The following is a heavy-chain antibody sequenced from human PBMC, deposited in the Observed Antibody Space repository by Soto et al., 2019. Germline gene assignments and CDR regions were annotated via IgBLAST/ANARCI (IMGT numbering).Heavy chain of an antibody. CDR2: IDWDDDK. CDR1: GFSLSTSGMC. CDR3: ARIPLGYCSGGSCPDYYYGMDV. D-gene: IGHD2-15*01. Sequence: SGPTLVNPTQTLTLTCTFSGFSLSTSGMCVSWIRQPPGKALEWLALIDWDDDKYYSTSLKTRLTISKDTSKNQVVLTMTNMGPVDTATYYCARIPLGYCSGGSCPDYYYGMDVWGQGTTVTVSS. J-gene: IGHJ6*02. V-gene: IGHV2-70*01.